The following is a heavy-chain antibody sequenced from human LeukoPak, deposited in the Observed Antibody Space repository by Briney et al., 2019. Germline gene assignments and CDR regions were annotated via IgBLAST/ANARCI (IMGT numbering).Heavy chain of an antibody. D-gene: IGHD6-19*01. Sequence: TGGSLRLSCAASGFTFSSYAMSWVRQAPGKGLEWVSSISGSGGSTYYADSVKGRFTISRDNSKNTLYLQMNSLRAEETAVYYCAKGLSSGWNLKGSDYWGQGTLVIVSS. V-gene: IGHV3-23*01. CDR2: ISGSGGST. CDR1: GFTFSSYA. J-gene: IGHJ4*02. CDR3: AKGLSSGWNLKGSDY.